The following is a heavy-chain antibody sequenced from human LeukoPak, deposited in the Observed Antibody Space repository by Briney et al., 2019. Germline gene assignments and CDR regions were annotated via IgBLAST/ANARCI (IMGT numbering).Heavy chain of an antibody. CDR1: GRSFSGYY. J-gene: IGHJ5*02. Sequence: SETLSLTCAVYGRSFSGYYWSWIRQPPGKGLEWIGEINHSGSTNYNPSLKSRVTISVDTSKNQFSLKLSSVTAADTAVYYCARRGVLLWHRWGQGTLVTVSS. V-gene: IGHV4-34*01. D-gene: IGHD3-10*01. CDR3: ARRGVLLWHR. CDR2: INHSGST.